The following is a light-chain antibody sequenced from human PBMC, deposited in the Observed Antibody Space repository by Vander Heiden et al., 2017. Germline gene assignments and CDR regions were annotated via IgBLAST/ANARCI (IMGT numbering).Light chain of an antibody. CDR2: GNT. CDR1: SSNIGAGYD. CDR3: QSYDSSLSGSMV. J-gene: IGLJ2*01. V-gene: IGLV1-40*01. Sequence: QSVLTQPPSVSGAPGQRVTISCTGRSSNIGAGYDLHWYQQRPGTAPKLLIYGNTNRPSGVPDRFSGSKSGTSASLAITGLQAEDEADYYCQSYDSSLSGSMVFGGGTKLTVL.